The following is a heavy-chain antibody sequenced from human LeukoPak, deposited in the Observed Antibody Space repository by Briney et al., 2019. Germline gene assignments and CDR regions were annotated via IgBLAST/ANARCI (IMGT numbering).Heavy chain of an antibody. CDR2: IYPNSGGT. Sequence: ASVKVSCKASGYIFTGYHIHWVRQAPGQGVEWMGWIYPNSGGTNYAQKFQGRVTMTRDTSISTAYMELSRLRSDDTAVYYCAIDRTWANYFDYWGQGTLVTVSS. J-gene: IGHJ4*02. V-gene: IGHV1-2*02. CDR3: AIDRTWANYFDY. D-gene: IGHD7-27*01. CDR1: GYIFTGYH.